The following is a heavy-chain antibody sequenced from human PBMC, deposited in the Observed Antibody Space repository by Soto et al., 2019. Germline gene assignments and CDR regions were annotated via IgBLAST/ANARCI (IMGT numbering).Heavy chain of an antibody. CDR3: ARDQVVAVAGYYYYYGMDV. Sequence: PSETLFLTCTVSGGSISSYYWSWIRQPPGKGLEWIGYIYYSGSTNYNPALKSRVTISVDTSKNQFSLKLSSVTAADTAVYYCARDQVVAVAGYYYYYGMDVWGQGTTVTVSS. D-gene: IGHD6-19*01. V-gene: IGHV4-59*01. CDR1: GGSISSYY. CDR2: IYYSGST. J-gene: IGHJ6*02.